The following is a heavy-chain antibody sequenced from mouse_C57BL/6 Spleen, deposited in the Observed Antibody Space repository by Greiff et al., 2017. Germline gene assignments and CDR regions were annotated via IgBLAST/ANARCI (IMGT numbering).Heavy chain of an antibody. CDR3: TRENPRG. V-gene: IGHV1-15*01. Sequence: VKLVESGAELVRPGASVTLSCKASGYTFTDYEMHWVKQTPVHGLEWIGAIDPETGGTAYNQKFKGKAILTADKSSSTAYMELRSLTSEDSAVYYCTRENPRGWGQGTTLTVSS. D-gene: IGHD2-10*02. CDR2: IDPETGGT. J-gene: IGHJ2*01. CDR1: GYTFTDYE.